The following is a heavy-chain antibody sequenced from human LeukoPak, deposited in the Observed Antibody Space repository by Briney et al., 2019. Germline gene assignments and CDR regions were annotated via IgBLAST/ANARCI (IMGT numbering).Heavy chain of an antibody. V-gene: IGHV4-38-2*02. CDR3: ARARYCGSISCSYYFDY. Sequence: KPSETLSLTCTVSGYSISSGYYWGWIRQPPGKGLDWIGYIYHSGSTFYHPSFKSRVTVSVDTSKNQFSLNLSSVTAADAAVYYCARARYCGSISCSYYFDYWGQGTLVTVSS. J-gene: IGHJ4*02. D-gene: IGHD2-2*01. CDR2: IYHSGST. CDR1: GYSISSGYY.